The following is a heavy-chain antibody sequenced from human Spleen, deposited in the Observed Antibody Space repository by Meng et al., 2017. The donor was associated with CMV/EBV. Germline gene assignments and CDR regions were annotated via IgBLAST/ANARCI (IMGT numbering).Heavy chain of an antibody. J-gene: IGHJ6*02. CDR3: ARDLVVVAATRAMDV. V-gene: IGHV1-69*05. CDR1: AGTFSSYA. Sequence: SVKVSCKASAGTFSSYAISWVRQAPGQGLEWMGGIIPIFGTANYAQKFQGRVTITTDESTSTAYMELSSLRSEDTAVYYCARDLVVVAATRAMDVWGQGTTVTVSS. D-gene: IGHD2-15*01. CDR2: IIPIFGTA.